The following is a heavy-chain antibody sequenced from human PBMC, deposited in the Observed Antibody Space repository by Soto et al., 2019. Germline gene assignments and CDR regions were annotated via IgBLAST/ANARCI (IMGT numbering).Heavy chain of an antibody. Sequence: PGGSLRLSCAASGFTFSSFAMSWVRQAPGKGLEWVSAISGSGGSTYYADSVKGRFTISRDNSKNTLYLQMNSLRAEDTAVYYCAKPGPTHRSQWLVNWFDPWGQGTLVTVSS. CDR1: GFTFSSFA. V-gene: IGHV3-23*01. CDR2: ISGSGGST. J-gene: IGHJ5*02. D-gene: IGHD6-19*01. CDR3: AKPGPTHRSQWLVNWFDP.